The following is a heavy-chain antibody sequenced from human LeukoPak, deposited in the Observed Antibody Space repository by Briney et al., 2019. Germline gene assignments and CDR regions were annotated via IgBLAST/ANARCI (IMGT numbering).Heavy chain of an antibody. J-gene: IGHJ4*02. CDR2: ISGSGGST. Sequence: GGPLRLSCAASGFTFSSYAMSWVRQAPGKGLEWVSAISGSGGSTYYADSVKGRFTISRDNSKNTLYLQMNSLRAEDTAVYYCAKEQVFWSGYAYFDYWGQGTLVTVSS. CDR1: GFTFSSYA. D-gene: IGHD3-3*01. CDR3: AKEQVFWSGYAYFDY. V-gene: IGHV3-23*01.